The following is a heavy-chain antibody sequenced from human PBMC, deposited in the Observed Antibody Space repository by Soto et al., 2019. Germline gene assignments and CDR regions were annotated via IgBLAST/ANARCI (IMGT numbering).Heavy chain of an antibody. CDR2: VSHSGNT. J-gene: IGHJ4*02. D-gene: IGHD7-27*01. V-gene: IGHV4-34*01. Sequence: SETLSLTCTVSGGSFTGHFWSWVRQPPGKGLEWIGEVSHSGNTKYYPSLRSRVTLSVDSSKNQISLAPTSVTAADTAVYYCARAKFESTGWHQFDIWGQGTLVTVSS. CDR1: GGSFTGHF. CDR3: ARAKFESTGWHQFDI.